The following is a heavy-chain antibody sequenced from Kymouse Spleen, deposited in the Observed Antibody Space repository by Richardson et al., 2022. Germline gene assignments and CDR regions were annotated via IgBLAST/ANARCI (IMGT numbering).Heavy chain of an antibody. Sequence: QVQLQQWGAGLLKPSETLSLTCAVYGGSFSGYYWSWIRQPPGKGLEWIGEINHSGSTNYNPSLKSRVTISVDTSKNQFSLKLSSVTAADTAVYYCARDDGTPYYYYGMDVWGQGTTVTVSS. CDR3: ARDDGTPYYYYGMDV. V-gene: IGHV4-34*01. CDR1: GGSFSGYY. D-gene: IGHD1-7*01. CDR2: INHSGST. J-gene: IGHJ6*02.